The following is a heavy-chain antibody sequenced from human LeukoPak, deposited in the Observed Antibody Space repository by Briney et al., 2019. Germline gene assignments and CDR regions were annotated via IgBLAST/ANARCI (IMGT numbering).Heavy chain of an antibody. CDR2: IYHSGST. CDR3: AINSYYYDSSGYYYYYYGMDV. Sequence: SETLSLTCTVSGGSISSGGYYWSWIRQPPGKGLEWIGYIYHSGSTYYNPSLKSRVTISVDRSKNQFSLKLSSVTAADTAVYYCAINSYYYDSSGYYYYYYGMDVWGQGTTVTVSS. J-gene: IGHJ6*02. V-gene: IGHV4-30-2*01. D-gene: IGHD3-22*01. CDR1: GGSISSGGYY.